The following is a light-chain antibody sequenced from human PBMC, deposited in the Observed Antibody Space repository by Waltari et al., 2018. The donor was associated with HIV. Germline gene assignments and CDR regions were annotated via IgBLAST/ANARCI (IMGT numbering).Light chain of an antibody. Sequence: QSVLTQPPSVSGAPGQRVTISCTGSSSNIGARFDVPWYQQLPGTAPKLLLYGNNNRPSGVPDRFSGSKSGTSASLAITGLQAEDEADYYCQSYDSSLSGSVFGGGTKLTVL. CDR3: QSYDSSLSGSV. V-gene: IGLV1-40*01. CDR1: SSNIGARFD. CDR2: GNN. J-gene: IGLJ3*02.